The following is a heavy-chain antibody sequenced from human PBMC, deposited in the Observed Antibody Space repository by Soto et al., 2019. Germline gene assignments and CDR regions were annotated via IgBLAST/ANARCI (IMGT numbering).Heavy chain of an antibody. Sequence: SQSLLLTCAISGYSVSCNTAAWNWIRQSPSRGLEWLGRTYYRSKWYNDYAVSVKSRITINPDTSKNQFSLQLNSVTPEDTAVYYCTTDLRRPRAFAYWGQGTLVTVSS. CDR3: TTDLRRPRAFAY. V-gene: IGHV6-1*01. CDR1: GYSVSCNTAA. CDR2: TYYRSKWYN. J-gene: IGHJ4*02. D-gene: IGHD3-10*01.